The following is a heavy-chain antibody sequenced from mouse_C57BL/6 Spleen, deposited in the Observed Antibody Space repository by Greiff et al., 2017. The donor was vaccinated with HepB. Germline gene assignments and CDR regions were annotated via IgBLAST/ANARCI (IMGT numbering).Heavy chain of an antibody. V-gene: IGHV5-17*01. CDR3: ARSYYDYDGFYYAMDY. J-gene: IGHJ4*01. CDR1: GFTFSDYG. CDR2: ISSGSSTI. D-gene: IGHD2-4*01. Sequence: EVKLVESGGGLVKPGGSLKLSCAASGFTFSDYGMHWVRQAPEKGLEWVAYISSGSSTIYYADTVKGRFTISRDNAKNTLFLQMTSLRSEDTAMYYCARSYYDYDGFYYAMDYWGLGTSVTVSS.